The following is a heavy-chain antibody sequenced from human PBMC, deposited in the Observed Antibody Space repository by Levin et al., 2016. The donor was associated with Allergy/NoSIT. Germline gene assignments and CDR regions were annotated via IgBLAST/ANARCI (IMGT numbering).Heavy chain of an antibody. CDR2: INPNSGGT. D-gene: IGHD5-18*01. J-gene: IGHJ6*02. CDR3: ANLGTAMVSYYCGMDV. Sequence: WVRQAPGQGLEWMGWINPNSGGTNYAQKFQGRVTMTRDTSISTAYMELSRLRSDDTAVYYCANLGTAMVSYYCGMDVWGQGTTVTVSS. V-gene: IGHV1-2*02.